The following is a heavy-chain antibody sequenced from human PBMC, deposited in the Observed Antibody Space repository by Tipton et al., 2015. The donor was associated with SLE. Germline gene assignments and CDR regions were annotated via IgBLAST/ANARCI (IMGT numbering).Heavy chain of an antibody. D-gene: IGHD3-22*01. Sequence: SLRLSCAASGFTFSSYSMNWVRQAPGKGLEWVSSISSSSSYIYYADSVKGRFTISRDNAKNSLYLQMNSLRAEDTAVYYCARDRYDSSGYRYFDYWGQGTLVTVSS. V-gene: IGHV3-21*03. CDR3: ARDRYDSSGYRYFDY. CDR1: GFTFSSYS. J-gene: IGHJ4*02. CDR2: ISSSSSYI.